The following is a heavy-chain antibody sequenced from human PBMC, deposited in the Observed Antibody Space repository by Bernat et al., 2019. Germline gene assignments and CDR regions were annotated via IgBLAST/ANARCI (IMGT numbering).Heavy chain of an antibody. J-gene: IGHJ4*02. CDR1: GFTFSSYG. CDR2: ISYDGSNK. V-gene: IGHV3-30*03. Sequence: QVQLVESGGGVVQPGRSLRLSCAASGFTFSSYGMHWVRQAPGKGLEWVAVISYDGSNKYYADSVKGRFTISRDNSKNTLYLQMNSLRAEDTAVYYCATYVRDFWSGYYSGDFDYWGQGTLVTVSS. D-gene: IGHD3-3*01. CDR3: ATYVRDFWSGYYSGDFDY.